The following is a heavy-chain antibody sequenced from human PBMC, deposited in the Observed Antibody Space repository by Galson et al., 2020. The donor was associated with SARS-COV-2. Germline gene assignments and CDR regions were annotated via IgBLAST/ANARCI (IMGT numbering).Heavy chain of an antibody. CDR3: ARGVGATQKFAFDI. Sequence: GGSLRLSCAASGFTVSSNYMSWVRQAPGKGLEWVSVIYSGGSTYYADSVKGRFTISRDNSKNTLYLQMNSLRAEDTAVYYCARGVGATQKFAFDIWGQGTMVTVSS. J-gene: IGHJ3*02. CDR1: GFTVSSNY. V-gene: IGHV3-53*01. CDR2: IYSGGST. D-gene: IGHD1-26*01.